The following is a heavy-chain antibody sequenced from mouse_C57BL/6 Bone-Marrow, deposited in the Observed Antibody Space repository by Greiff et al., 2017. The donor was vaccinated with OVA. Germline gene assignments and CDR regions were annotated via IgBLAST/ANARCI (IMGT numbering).Heavy chain of an antibody. CDR1: GFNIKDDY. J-gene: IGHJ2*01. CDR2: IDPENGDT. Sequence: EVQLQQSGAELVRPGASVKLSCTASGFNIKDDYMHWVKERPEQGLEWIGWIDPENGDTEYASKFQGKATITADTSSKTVYLHLSSLTSEDTAVYYCTTYRYWGQGTTLKVSS. CDR3: TTYRY. V-gene: IGHV14-4*01.